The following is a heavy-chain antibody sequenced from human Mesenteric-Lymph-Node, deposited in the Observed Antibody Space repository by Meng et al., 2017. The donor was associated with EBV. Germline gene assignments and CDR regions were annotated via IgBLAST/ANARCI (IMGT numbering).Heavy chain of an antibody. CDR2: IYYSGTT. CDR3: ARALLLSGHEFDY. J-gene: IGHJ4*02. CDR1: GGSISSSAYY. D-gene: IGHD2-21*01. Sequence: QESGPGLVKPSEPLSLICSGSGGSISSSAYYWGWIRQPPGKGLEWIGNIYYSGTTYYDPSLESRVTISMDTSKNQISLKMSSVTAADTAIYFCARALLLSGHEFDYWGQGSLVTVSS. V-gene: IGHV4-39*01.